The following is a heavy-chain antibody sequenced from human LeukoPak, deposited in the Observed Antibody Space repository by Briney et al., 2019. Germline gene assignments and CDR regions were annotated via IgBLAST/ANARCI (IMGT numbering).Heavy chain of an antibody. D-gene: IGHD3-3*01. V-gene: IGHV3-9*01. CDR2: ISWNSGSI. CDR3: AKAPGGFWSGYNNYFDP. CDR1: GFTFSSYA. Sequence: PGGSLRLSCAASGFTFSSYAMHWVRQAPGKGLEWVSGISWNSGSIGYADSVKGRFTISRDNAKNSLYLQMNSLRAEDTALYYCAKAPGGFWSGYNNYFDPWGQGTLVTVSS. J-gene: IGHJ5*02.